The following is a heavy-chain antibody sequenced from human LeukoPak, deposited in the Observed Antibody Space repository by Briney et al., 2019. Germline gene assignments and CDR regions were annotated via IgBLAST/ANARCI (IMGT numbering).Heavy chain of an antibody. D-gene: IGHD3-10*01. J-gene: IGHJ6*02. CDR1: GGSISSYY. CDR2: IYYSGST. CDR3: ARHRRERRGPPNVGYGMDV. Sequence: PSETLSLTCTVSGGSISSYYWSWIRQPPGKGLEWIGYIYYSGSTNYNPSLKSRVTISVDTSKNQFSLKLSSVTAADTAVYYCARHRRERRGPPNVGYGMDVWGQGTTVTVSS. V-gene: IGHV4-59*01.